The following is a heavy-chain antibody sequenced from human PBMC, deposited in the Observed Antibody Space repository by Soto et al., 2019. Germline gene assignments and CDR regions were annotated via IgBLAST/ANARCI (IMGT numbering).Heavy chain of an antibody. D-gene: IGHD6-6*01. CDR2: IIPIFGTA. CDR1: GGTFSSYA. Sequence: QVQLVQSGAEVKKPGSSVKVSCKASGGTFSSYAIIWVRQAPGQGLEWMGGIIPIFGTANCAQKFQCRVTITADESTSTAYMELSSLRSEDTAVYYCARAEYSSSGTIYWYFDLWGRGTLVTVSS. V-gene: IGHV1-69*01. CDR3: ARAEYSSSGTIYWYFDL. J-gene: IGHJ2*01.